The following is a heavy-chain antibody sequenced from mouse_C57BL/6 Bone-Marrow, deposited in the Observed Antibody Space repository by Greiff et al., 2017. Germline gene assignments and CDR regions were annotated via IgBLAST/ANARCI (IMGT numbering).Heavy chain of an antibody. V-gene: IGHV5-2*01. D-gene: IGHD3-2*02. CDR1: EYEFPSHD. Sequence: EVHLVESGGGLVQPGESLKLSCESNEYEFPSHDMSWVRKTPEKRLELVAAINRDGGSTYYPDTMERRFIISRDNTKKALYLQLSSLRSEDTALYYGARHEGDSSGYWFAYWGQGTLVTVSA. CDR2: INRDGGST. CDR3: ARHEGDSSGYWFAY. J-gene: IGHJ3*01.